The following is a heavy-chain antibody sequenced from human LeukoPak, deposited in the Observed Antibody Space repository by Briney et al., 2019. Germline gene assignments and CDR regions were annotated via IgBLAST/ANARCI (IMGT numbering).Heavy chain of an antibody. V-gene: IGHV3-23*01. Sequence: GGSLRLSYAASGFTFNAYTLTWVRQAPGKRPEWLAAVTGGHGVTYYADSVRGRFTISRDNSRNTLYLQMTGLTAEETAVYYCARDQSTTALSEYWGQGTLVALSS. J-gene: IGHJ4*02. CDR2: VTGGHGVT. CDR1: GFTFNAYT. CDR3: ARDQSTTALSEY. D-gene: IGHD1-7*01.